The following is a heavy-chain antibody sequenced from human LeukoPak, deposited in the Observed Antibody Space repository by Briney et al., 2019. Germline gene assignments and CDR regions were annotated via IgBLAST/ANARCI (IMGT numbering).Heavy chain of an antibody. D-gene: IGHD5-24*01. V-gene: IGHV1-24*01. CDR3: ARWGPIDLWTDY. CDR2: FDPEDGET. J-gene: IGHJ4*02. CDR1: GYTLTELS. Sequence: GASVKVSCKVSGYTLTELSMHWVRQAPGKGLEWMGGFDPEDGETIYAQKFQGRVTMTEDTSTDAAYMELSSLRSDDTAVYYCARWGPIDLWTDYWGQGTRVTVSS.